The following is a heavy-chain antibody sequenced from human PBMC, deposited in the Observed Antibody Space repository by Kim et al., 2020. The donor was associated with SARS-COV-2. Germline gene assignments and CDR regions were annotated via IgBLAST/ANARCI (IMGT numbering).Heavy chain of an antibody. CDR3: ARDVMGWLQQPVSYYGMDV. J-gene: IGHJ6*02. D-gene: IGHD5-12*01. CDR1: GFTFSSYS. V-gene: IGHV3-21*01. Sequence: GGSLRLSCAASGFTFSSYSMNWVRQAPGKGLEWVSSISSSSSYIYYADSVKGRFTISRDNAKNSLYLQMNSLRAEDTAVYYCARDVMGWLQQPVSYYGMDVWGQGTTVTVSS. CDR2: ISSSSSYI.